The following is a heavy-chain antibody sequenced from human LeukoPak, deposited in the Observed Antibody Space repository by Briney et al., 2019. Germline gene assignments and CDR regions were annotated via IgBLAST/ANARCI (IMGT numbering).Heavy chain of an antibody. CDR1: GYTFTSYD. CDR2: MNPNSGNT. J-gene: IGHJ2*01. V-gene: IGHV1-8*03. CDR3: ARTSVGIPYWYFDL. Sequence: GASVKVSCKASGYTFTSYDINWVRQATGQGLEWMGWMNPNSGNTGYAQKFQGRVTITRNTSISTAYMELSSLRSEDTAVYYCARTSVGIPYWYFDLWGRGTLFTVSS. D-gene: IGHD2-21*01.